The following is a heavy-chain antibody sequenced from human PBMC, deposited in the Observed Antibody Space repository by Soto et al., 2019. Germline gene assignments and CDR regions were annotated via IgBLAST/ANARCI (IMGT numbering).Heavy chain of an antibody. V-gene: IGHV3-13*01. CDR1: EFPFSKYD. CDR2: IGTAGET. J-gene: IGHJ6*02. D-gene: IGHD4-17*01. CDR3: TRGFTVLGGYYGMDV. Sequence: EVQLVESGGGLVQPGGSLRLSCTASEFPFSKYDMHWVRQVPGKGLEWVSAIGTAGETYYPGSVKGRFTISRENAKNSLYLQVDSLRAGDTAVYYCTRGFTVLGGYYGMDVWGPGTTVTVYS.